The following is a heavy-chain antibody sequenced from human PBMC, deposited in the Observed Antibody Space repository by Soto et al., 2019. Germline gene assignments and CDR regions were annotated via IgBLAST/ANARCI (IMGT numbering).Heavy chain of an antibody. J-gene: IGHJ4*02. V-gene: IGHV4-30-4*01. CDR2: IYYSGST. D-gene: IGHD4-17*01. CDR1: GGSISSGDYY. Sequence: SETLSLTCTVSGGSISSGDYYWSWIRQPPGKGLEWIGYIYYSGSTYYNPSLKSRVTISVDTSKNQFSLKLSSVTAADTAVYYCARTRRLYNDYGDEDDYWGQGTLVTVSS. CDR3: ARTRRLYNDYGDEDDY.